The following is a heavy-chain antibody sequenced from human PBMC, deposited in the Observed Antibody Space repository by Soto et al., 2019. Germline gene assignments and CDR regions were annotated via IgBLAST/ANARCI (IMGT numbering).Heavy chain of an antibody. Sequence: GGSLRLSCAASGFTFSSYDMHWVRQATGKGLEWVSAIGTAGDTYYPGSVKGRFTISRENAMNSLYLQMNSLRAGDTAVYYCARGRNYYGSGSYYAFDIWGQGTMVTVSS. V-gene: IGHV3-13*01. J-gene: IGHJ3*02. CDR2: IGTAGDT. CDR3: ARGRNYYGSGSYYAFDI. CDR1: GFTFSSYD. D-gene: IGHD3-10*01.